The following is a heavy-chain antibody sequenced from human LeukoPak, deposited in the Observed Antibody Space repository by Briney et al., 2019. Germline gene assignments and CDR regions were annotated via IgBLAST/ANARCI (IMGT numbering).Heavy chain of an antibody. V-gene: IGHV3-21*01. D-gene: IGHD4-11*01. Sequence: PGGSLRLSCAASGFTFSSYSMNWVRQAPGKGLEWVSSISSSSSYIYYADSVKGRFTISRDNAKNSLYLQMNSLRAEDTAVYYCAREQDYSNHFDYWGQGTLVTVSP. CDR1: GFTFSSYS. CDR2: ISSSSSYI. J-gene: IGHJ4*02. CDR3: AREQDYSNHFDY.